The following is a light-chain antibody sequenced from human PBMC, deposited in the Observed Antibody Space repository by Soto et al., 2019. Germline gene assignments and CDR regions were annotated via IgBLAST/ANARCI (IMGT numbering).Light chain of an antibody. CDR3: QQYHSAPQS. V-gene: IGKV4-1*01. J-gene: IGKJ1*01. CDR1: QSVLYSPNNKNY. CDR2: WAS. Sequence: DIVMTQSTDSLAVSLGERATINCKSSQSVLYSPNNKNYLAWYQQKPGQPPKLLIYWASTRESGVPDRFSGSGSGTDFTLPISSLQAEDVAFYYCQQYHSAPQSFGHGNKVEIK.